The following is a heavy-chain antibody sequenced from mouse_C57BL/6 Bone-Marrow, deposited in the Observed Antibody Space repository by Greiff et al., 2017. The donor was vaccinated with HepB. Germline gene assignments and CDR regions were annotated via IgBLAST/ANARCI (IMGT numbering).Heavy chain of an antibody. Sequence: QVQLQQSGAELVRPGASVTLSCKASGYTFTDYEMHWVKQTPVHGLEWIGAIDPETGGTAYNQKFKGKAILTADKSSSTAYMELRSLTSEDSAVYYCTRGYDSYSVGGYYAMDYCGQGTSVTVSS. CDR2: IDPETGGT. CDR3: TRGYDSYSVGGYYAMDY. J-gene: IGHJ4*01. V-gene: IGHV1-15*01. D-gene: IGHD2-3*01. CDR1: GYTFTDYE.